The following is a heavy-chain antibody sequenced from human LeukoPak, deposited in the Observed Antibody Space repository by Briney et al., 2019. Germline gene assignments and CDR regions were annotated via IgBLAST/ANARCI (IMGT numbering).Heavy chain of an antibody. Sequence: GGSLRLSCAATGFTFSNYWMHWVRQAPGKGLVWVSRISSDGTTTNYADSVKGRFTISRDNAKNTLYLQMDSLRAEDTAVYYCTRDVSYWGQGTLVTVSS. J-gene: IGHJ4*02. D-gene: IGHD5/OR15-5a*01. CDR1: GFTFSNYW. CDR3: TRDVSY. CDR2: ISSDGTTT. V-gene: IGHV3-74*01.